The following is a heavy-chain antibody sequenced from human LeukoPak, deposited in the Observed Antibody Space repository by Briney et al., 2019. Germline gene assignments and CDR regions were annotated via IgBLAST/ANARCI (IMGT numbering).Heavy chain of an antibody. V-gene: IGHV4-34*01. Sequence: PSETLSLTCAVYGGSFSGYYWSWIRQPPGKGLEWIGEINHSGSTNYNPSLKSRVTISVDTSKNQSSLKLSSVTAADTAVYYCARSWYYFDYWGQGTLVTVS. J-gene: IGHJ4*02. CDR1: GGSFSGYY. CDR3: ARSWYYFDY. CDR2: INHSGST.